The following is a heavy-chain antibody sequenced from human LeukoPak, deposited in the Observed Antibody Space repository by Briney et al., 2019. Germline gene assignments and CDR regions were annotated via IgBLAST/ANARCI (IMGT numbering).Heavy chain of an antibody. CDR3: ARPGYSSSWGIDY. V-gene: IGHV4-39*01. J-gene: IGHJ4*02. D-gene: IGHD6-13*01. CDR1: GGSISSSSYY. Sequence: SETLSLTCTVSGGSISSSSYYWGWIRQPPGKGLEWIGSIYYSGSTYYNPSLKSRVTISVDTSKNQFSLKLSSVTAADTAVYYCARPGYSSSWGIDYWGQGTLVTVSS. CDR2: IYYSGST.